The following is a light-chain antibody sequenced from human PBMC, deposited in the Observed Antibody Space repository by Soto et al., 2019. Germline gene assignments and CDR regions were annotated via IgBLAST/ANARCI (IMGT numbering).Light chain of an antibody. CDR2: GAS. Sequence: EIVMTQSPGTLSVSPGERATLSCRASQSVSSKLAWYQQKPGQAPRLLIYGASTRATGLPARFSGSGSGTEFTLTISSLQSEDFAVYYCQQYNNWPRTFGQGTKVEI. CDR3: QQYNNWPRT. J-gene: IGKJ1*01. CDR1: QSVSSK. V-gene: IGKV3-15*01.